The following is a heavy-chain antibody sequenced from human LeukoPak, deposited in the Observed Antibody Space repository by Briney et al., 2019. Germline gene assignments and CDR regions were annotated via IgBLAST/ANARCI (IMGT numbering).Heavy chain of an antibody. CDR3: AKHPFYYYYMDV. J-gene: IGHJ6*03. CDR1: GFTFSSYG. V-gene: IGHV3-23*01. Sequence: GGTLRLSCAASGFTFSSYGMSWVRQAPGKGLGWVSAIIGTGGNTYYADSVKGRFTISRDNSKNTLYLQMNSLRAEDTAVYSCAKHPFYYYYMDVWGKGTTVTVSS. CDR2: IIGTGGNT.